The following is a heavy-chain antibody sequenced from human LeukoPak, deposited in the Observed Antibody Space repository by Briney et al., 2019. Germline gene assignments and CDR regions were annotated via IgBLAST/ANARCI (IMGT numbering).Heavy chain of an antibody. Sequence: PSETLSLTCTVSGGSISSSSYYWGWIRQPPGKGLEWIGSIYYSGSTYYNPSLKSRVTISVDTSKNQFSLKLSSVTAADTAVYYCASVGYSYSFDYWGQGTLVTVSS. CDR2: IYYSGST. CDR3: ASVGYSYSFDY. CDR1: GGSISSSSYY. V-gene: IGHV4-39*01. D-gene: IGHD5-18*01. J-gene: IGHJ4*02.